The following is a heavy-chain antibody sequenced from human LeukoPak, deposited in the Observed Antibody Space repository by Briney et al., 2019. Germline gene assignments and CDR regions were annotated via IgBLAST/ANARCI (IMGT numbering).Heavy chain of an antibody. Sequence: ASVKVSCKASGYTFTGYYMHWVRQAPGQGLEWMGWINPNSGGTNYAQKFQGRVTMTRDTSISTAYMELSRLRSDDTAVYYCARGYYDSSGYQYYYYYYYMDVWGKGTAVTISS. D-gene: IGHD3-22*01. V-gene: IGHV1-2*02. CDR3: ARGYYDSSGYQYYYYYYYMDV. J-gene: IGHJ6*03. CDR1: GYTFTGYY. CDR2: INPNSGGT.